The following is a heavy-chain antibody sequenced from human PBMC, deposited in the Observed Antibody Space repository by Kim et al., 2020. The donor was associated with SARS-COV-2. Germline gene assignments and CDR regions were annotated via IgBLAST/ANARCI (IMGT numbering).Heavy chain of an antibody. V-gene: IGHV3-49*02. CDR3: TREGITMVRGVSL. Sequence: ATSVKGRFNISRDDSKSMAYLQMNSLKTEDTAVYYCTREGITMVRGVSLCGQGTLVTVSS. J-gene: IGHJ4*02. D-gene: IGHD3-10*01.